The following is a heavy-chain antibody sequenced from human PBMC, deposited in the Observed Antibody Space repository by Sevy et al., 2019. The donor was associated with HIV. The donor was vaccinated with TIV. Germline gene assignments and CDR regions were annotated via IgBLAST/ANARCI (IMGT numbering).Heavy chain of an antibody. Sequence: GGSLRLSCAASGFNVNDIYINWVRQAPGKGLEWVSVMYSGGGTYYADSVKGRFTISRDDSKNTLYLQMSSLRAEDAAVYYCARDWGVGNYRAIDVWGPWTTVTVSS. CDR3: ARDWGVGNYRAIDV. CDR1: GFNVNDIY. V-gene: IGHV3-53*01. D-gene: IGHD3-16*01. J-gene: IGHJ6*02. CDR2: MYSGGGT.